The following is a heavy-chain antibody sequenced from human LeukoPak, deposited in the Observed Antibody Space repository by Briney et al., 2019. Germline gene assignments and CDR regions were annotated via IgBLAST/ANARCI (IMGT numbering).Heavy chain of an antibody. V-gene: IGHV1-69*04. J-gene: IGHJ4*02. Sequence: AASVTVSFMASGGTFISYAISWVRQAPGQGLEWMGRIIPILGIANYAQKFRGRVTITADKSTSTAYMELSSLRSEDTAVYYCARDRDNWNSFDYWGQGTLVTVSS. CDR1: GGTFISYA. CDR2: IIPILGIA. CDR3: ARDRDNWNSFDY. D-gene: IGHD1-1*01.